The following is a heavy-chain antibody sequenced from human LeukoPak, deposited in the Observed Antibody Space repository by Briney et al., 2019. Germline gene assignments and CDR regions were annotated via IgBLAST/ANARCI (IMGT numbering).Heavy chain of an antibody. CDR2: ISSSSSYI. D-gene: IGHD1-1*01. CDR1: GFTLSSCT. J-gene: IGHJ4*02. Sequence: PGGSLRLSCAASGFTLSSCTMNWVRQAPGKGLEWVSSISSSSSYIYYADSVKGRFTISRDNAKNSLYLQMNSLRAEDTAVYYCARCTTGRTFGSLREIKKSREIDYWGQGTLVTVSS. CDR3: ARCTTGRTFGSLREIKKSREIDY. V-gene: IGHV3-21*01.